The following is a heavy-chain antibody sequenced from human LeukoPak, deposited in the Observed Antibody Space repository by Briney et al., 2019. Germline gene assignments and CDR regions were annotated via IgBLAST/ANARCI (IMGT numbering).Heavy chain of an antibody. Sequence: SETLSLTCTVSGGSISSYYWSWIRQPPGKGLEWIGYIYYSGSTYYNPSLKSRVTISVDTSKNQFSLKLSSVTAADTAVYYCARVPYYYDSSGYYFAFDIWGQGTMVTVSS. CDR2: IYYSGST. D-gene: IGHD3-22*01. CDR1: GGSISSYY. V-gene: IGHV4-59*12. CDR3: ARVPYYYDSSGYYFAFDI. J-gene: IGHJ3*02.